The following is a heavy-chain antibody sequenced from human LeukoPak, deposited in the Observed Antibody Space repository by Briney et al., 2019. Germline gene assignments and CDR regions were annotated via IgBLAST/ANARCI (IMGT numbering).Heavy chain of an antibody. CDR1: GYTFTTYA. J-gene: IGHJ5*02. Sequence: ASVKVSCKASGYTFTTYAMHWVRQAPGQRLEWMGWISAYNGNTNYAQKLQGRVTVTTDTSTSTAYMELRSLRSDDTAIYYCARDPHIVVVPAAIRGWFDPWGQGTLVTVSS. V-gene: IGHV1-18*01. D-gene: IGHD2-2*02. CDR2: ISAYNGNT. CDR3: ARDPHIVVVPAAIRGWFDP.